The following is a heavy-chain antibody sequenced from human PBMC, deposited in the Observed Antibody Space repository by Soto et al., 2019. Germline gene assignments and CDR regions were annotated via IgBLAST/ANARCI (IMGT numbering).Heavy chain of an antibody. CDR3: GRDPPRPESRYSGRFRDNTFDS. D-gene: IGHD1-26*01. Sequence: QVQLVESGGGVVQPGKSLRLSCAASGFTFSSYALHWVRQAPGKGLEWVAVMSYDGSNEYADSVKGRFTISRDNFKNTLYLQMSSLRTDVMAVYYCGRDPPRPESRYSGRFRDNTFDSWGQGNLFTVSS. CDR2: MSYDGSNE. CDR1: GFTFSSYA. J-gene: IGHJ5*01. V-gene: IGHV3-30-3*01.